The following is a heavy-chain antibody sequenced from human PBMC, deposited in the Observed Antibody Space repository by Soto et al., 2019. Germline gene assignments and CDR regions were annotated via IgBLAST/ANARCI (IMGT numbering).Heavy chain of an antibody. Sequence: QVQLQQWGAGLLKPSETLSLTCAVYGGSFSGYYWSWIRQPPGKGLEWIGEINHSGSTNYNPSLKSRVTISVDTSKNQFSLKLSSVTAADTAVYYCARGSPPLRVVPAAIWFDPWGQGTLVTVSS. J-gene: IGHJ5*02. CDR2: INHSGST. D-gene: IGHD2-2*01. CDR3: ARGSPPLRVVPAAIWFDP. V-gene: IGHV4-34*01. CDR1: GGSFSGYY.